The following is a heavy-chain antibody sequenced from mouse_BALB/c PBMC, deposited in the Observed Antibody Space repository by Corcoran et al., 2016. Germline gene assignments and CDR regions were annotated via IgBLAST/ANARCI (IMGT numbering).Heavy chain of an antibody. CDR1: GFNIKDTY. CDR3: ASCYGSPNYDAMDY. J-gene: IGHJ4*01. Sequence: EVQLQQSGAELVKPGASVKLSCTASGFNIKDTYMHWVKQRPEQGLEWIGRIDPANGNTKYDPKFQGKATITADTSSNTAYLQLSSLTSEDTAVYYCASCYGSPNYDAMDYWGQGTSVTVSS. D-gene: IGHD1-1*01. V-gene: IGHV14-3*02. CDR2: IDPANGNT.